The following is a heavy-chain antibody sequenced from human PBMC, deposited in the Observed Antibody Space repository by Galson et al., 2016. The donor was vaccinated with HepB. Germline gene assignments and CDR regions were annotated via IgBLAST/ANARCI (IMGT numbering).Heavy chain of an antibody. CDR2: IYPGDSDT. V-gene: IGHV5-51*01. J-gene: IGHJ4*02. CDR3: AGHVPPSQAAPPEY. D-gene: IGHD2-15*01. Sequence: QSGAEVKKPGESLKISCKASGSTFSRYWIGWVRQMPGKGLEWMGIIYPGDSDTRYSPSFQDQVTISADKSINTAYLQWSSLKASDSAMYFCAGHVPPSQAAPPEYWGQGTLVTVSS. CDR1: GSTFSRYW.